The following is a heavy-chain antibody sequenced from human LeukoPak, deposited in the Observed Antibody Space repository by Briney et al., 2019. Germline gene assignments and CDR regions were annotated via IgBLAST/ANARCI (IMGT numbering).Heavy chain of an antibody. Sequence: GGSLRLSCAASGFTFTNYWMNWVRQAPGKGLEWVSSISSSSSYIYYADSVKGRFTISRDNAKNSLYLQMNSLRAEDTAVYYCARAGRLITYYYDSSGYGDAFDIWGQGTMVTVSS. D-gene: IGHD3-22*01. J-gene: IGHJ3*02. V-gene: IGHV3-21*01. CDR2: ISSSSSYI. CDR3: ARAGRLITYYYDSSGYGDAFDI. CDR1: GFTFTNYW.